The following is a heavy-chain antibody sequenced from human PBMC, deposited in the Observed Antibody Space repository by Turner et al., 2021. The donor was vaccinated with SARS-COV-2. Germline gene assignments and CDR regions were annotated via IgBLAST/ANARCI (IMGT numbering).Heavy chain of an antibody. CDR3: AREGAPVSSSSRVWFDP. CDR1: GYTFTGYY. V-gene: IGHV1-2*02. D-gene: IGHD6-6*01. J-gene: IGHJ5*02. CDR2: INPNSGGT. Sequence: QVQLVQSGAEVTKPGASVKVSCKASGYTFTGYYMHWVRQAPGQGLEWMGWINPNSGGTNYAQKFQGRVTMTRDTSISTAYMDLSRLRSDDTAVYYCAREGAPVSSSSRVWFDPWGQGTLVTVSS.